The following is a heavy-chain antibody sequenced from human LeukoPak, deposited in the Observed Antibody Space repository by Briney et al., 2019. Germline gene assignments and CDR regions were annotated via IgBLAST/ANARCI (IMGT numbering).Heavy chain of an antibody. D-gene: IGHD2/OR15-2a*01. CDR3: ARQTRRVGGNSALGWLDH. Sequence: SETLSLTCTVSAGSISSSSYFWGWIRQPPGKGLEWIGTIYYTGSTYYTPSLKSRVTVSIDTSNNQFSLILSSVTAADTAVYYCARQTRRVGGNSALGWLDHWGQGTLVTVSS. CDR1: AGSISSSSYF. J-gene: IGHJ5*02. CDR2: IYYTGST. V-gene: IGHV4-39*01.